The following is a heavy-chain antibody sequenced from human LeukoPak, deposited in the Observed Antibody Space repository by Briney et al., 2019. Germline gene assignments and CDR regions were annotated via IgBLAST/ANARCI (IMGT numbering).Heavy chain of an antibody. CDR3: AREIRDGYEFDY. J-gene: IGHJ4*02. D-gene: IGHD5-24*01. CDR1: GGSISSGDYY. V-gene: IGHV4-31*03. CDR2: IYYSGST. Sequence: PSETLSLTCTVSGGSISSGDYYWSWIRQHPGKGLEWIGYIYYSGSTYYNPSLKSRVTISVDTSKNQFSLKLSSVTAADTAVYYCAREIRDGYEFDYWGQGTLVTVSS.